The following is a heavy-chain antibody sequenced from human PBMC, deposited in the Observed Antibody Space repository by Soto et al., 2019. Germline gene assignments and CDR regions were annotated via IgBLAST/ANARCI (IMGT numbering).Heavy chain of an antibody. V-gene: IGHV1-18*01. CDR1: GYTFTSYG. Sequence: QVPLVQSGAEVKKPGASVKVSCKASGYTFTSYGISWVRQAPGQGLEWMGWISAYNGNTNYAQKLQGRVTMTTDTSTSTAYMELRSLRSDDTAVYYCARVSYYGSGSYYGGIPYYYGMDVWGQGTTVTVSS. D-gene: IGHD3-10*01. CDR2: ISAYNGNT. CDR3: ARVSYYGSGSYYGGIPYYYGMDV. J-gene: IGHJ6*02.